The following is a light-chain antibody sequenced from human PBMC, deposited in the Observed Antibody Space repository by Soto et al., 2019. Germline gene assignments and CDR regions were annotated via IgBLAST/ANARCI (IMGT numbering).Light chain of an antibody. Sequence: QSVLPHAASVSWSPGRSSTISCTGTTSDFGFYNYFSWYQHHPVKAPKLLIYEVTNPHSGVSNRFSGSKSGNTASLTISGLQAEEEADYYCSSYTSSNDYVFGTGTKVTVL. V-gene: IGLV2-14*01. J-gene: IGLJ1*01. CDR2: EVT. CDR1: TSDFGFYNY. CDR3: SSYTSSNDYV.